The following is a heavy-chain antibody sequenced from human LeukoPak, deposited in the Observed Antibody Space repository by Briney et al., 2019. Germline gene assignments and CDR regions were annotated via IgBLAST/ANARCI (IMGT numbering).Heavy chain of an antibody. V-gene: IGHV4-39*01. D-gene: IGHD6-6*01. Sequence: SETLSLTCTVSGGSISSSSYYWGWIRQPPGKGLEWIGSIYYSGSTYYNPSLKSRVTISVDTSKNQFSLKLSSVTAADTAVYYCARQSYSSSAPYYYWGQGTLVTVSS. J-gene: IGHJ4*02. CDR1: GGSISSSSYY. CDR3: ARQSYSSSAPYYY. CDR2: IYYSGST.